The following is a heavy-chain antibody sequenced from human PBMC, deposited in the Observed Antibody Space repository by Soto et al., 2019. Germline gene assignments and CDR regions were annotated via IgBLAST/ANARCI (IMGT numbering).Heavy chain of an antibody. Sequence: SQTLSLTCDISGDSVSSNSAAWNWIRQSPSRGLEWLGRTYYRSKWYNDYAVSVKSRITINPDTSKNQFSLQLNSVTPEDTAVYYCARSIAARRVYWFDPRGQGTLVTVSS. CDR2: TYYRSKWYN. V-gene: IGHV6-1*01. CDR1: GDSVSSNSAA. J-gene: IGHJ5*02. D-gene: IGHD6-6*01. CDR3: ARSIAARRVYWFDP.